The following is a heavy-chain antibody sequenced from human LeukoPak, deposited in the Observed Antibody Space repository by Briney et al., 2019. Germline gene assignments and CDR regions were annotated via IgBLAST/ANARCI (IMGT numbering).Heavy chain of an antibody. J-gene: IGHJ4*02. V-gene: IGHV3-48*04. CDR2: ITSSSSTI. CDR3: VRDFHRRIYDSSGFYPY. CDR1: GFTVSSNY. D-gene: IGHD3-22*01. Sequence: GGSLRLSCAASGFTVSSNYMSWVRQAPGKGLEWVSYITSSSSTIYYADSAKGRFTISRDNAKNSLYLRMNNLRTEDTAVYYCVRDFHRRIYDSSGFYPYWGQGTLVTVSS.